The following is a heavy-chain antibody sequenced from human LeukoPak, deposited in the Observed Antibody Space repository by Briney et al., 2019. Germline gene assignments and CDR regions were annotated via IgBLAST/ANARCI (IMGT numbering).Heavy chain of an antibody. J-gene: IGHJ3*02. Sequence: PGGSLRLSCAASGFTFSSYSMNWVRQAPGKGLEWVSSISSSSSYIYYADSVKGRFTISRDNAKNSLYLQMNSLRAEDTAVYYCARDFLXIFXVVIIXPAFDIWGQGTMVTVS. V-gene: IGHV3-21*01. CDR1: GFTFSSYS. CDR3: ARDFLXIFXVVIIXPAFDI. CDR2: ISSSSSYI. D-gene: IGHD3-3*01.